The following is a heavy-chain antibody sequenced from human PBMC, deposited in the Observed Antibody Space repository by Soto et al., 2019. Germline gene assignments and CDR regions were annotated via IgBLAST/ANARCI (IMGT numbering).Heavy chain of an antibody. V-gene: IGHV1-69*13. J-gene: IGHJ4*02. CDR3: ATNEGRDGYSFDY. Sequence: ASVKVSCKASGVTFSRQDMRWVRQAPGQGLEWMGGIIPIFGTPQYAEKFQDRVTITADESTSTAYMELSSLTSEDTAVYYCATNEGRDGYSFDYWGRGTLVTDS. CDR1: GVTFSRQD. CDR2: IIPIFGTP. D-gene: IGHD5-12*01.